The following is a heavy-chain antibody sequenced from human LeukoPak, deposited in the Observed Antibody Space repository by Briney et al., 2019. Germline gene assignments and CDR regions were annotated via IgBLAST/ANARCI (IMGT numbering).Heavy chain of an antibody. D-gene: IGHD3-10*01. V-gene: IGHV3-48*03. CDR3: ARGTTRVWFDP. J-gene: IGHJ5*02. CDR2: ISSSGSTI. CDR1: GFTFSSYE. Sequence: PGGSLRLSCAASGFTFSSYEMNWVRQAPGKGLEWVSYISSSGSTIYYADSVKGRFTISRDNAKSSLYLQMNSLRAEDTAVYYCARGTTRVWFDPWGQGTLVTVSS.